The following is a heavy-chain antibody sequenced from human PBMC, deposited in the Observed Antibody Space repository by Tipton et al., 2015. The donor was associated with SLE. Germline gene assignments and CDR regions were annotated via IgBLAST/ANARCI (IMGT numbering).Heavy chain of an antibody. J-gene: IGHJ4*02. Sequence: TLSLTCTVSGGSISSHYRRWIRQPPGMGLEWIGYIYYSGNTNYNPSLKSRVTISVDTSKNQFSLKLSSVTAADTAVYYCARGGSSSWTGAFDCWGQGNLVTVSS. V-gene: IGHV4-59*11. CDR3: ARGGSSSWTGAFDC. D-gene: IGHD6-13*01. CDR1: GGSISSHY. CDR2: IYYSGNT.